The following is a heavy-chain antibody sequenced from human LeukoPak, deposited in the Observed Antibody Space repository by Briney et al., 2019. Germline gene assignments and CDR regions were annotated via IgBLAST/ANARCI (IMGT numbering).Heavy chain of an antibody. D-gene: IGHD3-10*01. Sequence: GGSLRLSCAASGFTFSAYSMTWVRQAPGKGLEWVSSFTSRSRSIYYADSVKGRFTISRDDAKNSLYLQMNSLRAEDTAVYYCARDGSREWPLGYWGQGTLVTVSS. CDR1: GFTFSAYS. CDR3: ARDGSREWPLGY. V-gene: IGHV3-21*01. J-gene: IGHJ4*02. CDR2: FTSRSRSI.